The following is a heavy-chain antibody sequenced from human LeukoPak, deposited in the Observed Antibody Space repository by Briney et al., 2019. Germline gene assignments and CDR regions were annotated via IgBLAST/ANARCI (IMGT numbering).Heavy chain of an antibody. J-gene: IGHJ3*02. CDR3: ARPRPYYGSGSYDAFDI. D-gene: IGHD3-10*01. V-gene: IGHV5-51*01. CDR2: IYPGDSDT. Sequence: GESLKISCKGSGYSFTSYWIGWVRQMPGKGLEWMGIIYPGDSDTRYSPSFQGQVAISADKSISTAYLQWSSLKASDTAMYYCARPRPYYGSGSYDAFDIWDQGTMVTVSS. CDR1: GYSFTSYW.